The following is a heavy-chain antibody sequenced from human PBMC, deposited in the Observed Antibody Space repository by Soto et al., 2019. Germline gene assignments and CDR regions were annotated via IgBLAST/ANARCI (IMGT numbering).Heavy chain of an antibody. V-gene: IGHV3-15*07. J-gene: IGHJ4*02. Sequence: EVQLVESGGGLIKPGGSLRLSCVASDFTFTNAWMHWVRQAPGKGLEWVGRIRSKSDGGTMDFAAPVKGRFTISRDDSINTVYLQMNRLKVEDTGVYYCIAGAVISGGYVVDHWGQGTLVTVSS. D-gene: IGHD6-19*01. CDR1: DFTFTNAW. CDR2: IRSKSDGGTM. CDR3: IAGAVISGGYVVDH.